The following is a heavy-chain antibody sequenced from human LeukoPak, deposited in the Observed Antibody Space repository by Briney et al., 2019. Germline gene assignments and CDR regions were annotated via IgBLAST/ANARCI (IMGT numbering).Heavy chain of an antibody. CDR3: ARDGYSSTRVVLDY. CDR1: GYTFTSYA. Sequence: ASVKVSCKASGYTFTSYAISWVRQAPGQGLEWMGGIIPIFGTANYAQKFQGRVTITTDESTSTAYMELSSLRSEDTAVYYCARDGYSSTRVVLDYWGQGTLVTVSS. D-gene: IGHD6-13*01. V-gene: IGHV1-69*05. CDR2: IIPIFGTA. J-gene: IGHJ4*02.